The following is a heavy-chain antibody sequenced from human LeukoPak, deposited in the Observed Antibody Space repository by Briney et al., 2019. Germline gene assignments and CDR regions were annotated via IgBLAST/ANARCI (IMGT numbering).Heavy chain of an antibody. J-gene: IGHJ4*02. D-gene: IGHD5-12*01. CDR3: AKRGWIPRGHSYY. CDR2: ISGGGDTT. CDR1: GITFSNFA. V-gene: IGHV3-23*01. Sequence: GGSLRLSCAASGITFSNFAMSWVRQAPGRGLEWVSGISGGGDTTFYADSVKGRFTISRDNSKNTLYLQMNSLRAEDTAVYYCAKRGWIPRGHSYYWGQGTLVTVSS.